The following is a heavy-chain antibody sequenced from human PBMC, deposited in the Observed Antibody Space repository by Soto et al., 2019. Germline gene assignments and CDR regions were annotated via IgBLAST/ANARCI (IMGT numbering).Heavy chain of an antibody. J-gene: IGHJ4*02. CDR1: GGSISSGGYY. D-gene: IGHD3-22*01. CDR3: ARVKYYDSSGYYSVVYYFDY. V-gene: IGHV4-31*03. CDR2: IYYSGST. Sequence: QVQLQESGPGLVKPSQTLSLTCTVSGGSISSGGYYWSWIRQHPGKGLEWIGYIYYSGSTYYNSSLKSRVTISVDTSKNQFSLKLSSVTAADTAVYYCARVKYYDSSGYYSVVYYFDYWGQGTLVTVSS.